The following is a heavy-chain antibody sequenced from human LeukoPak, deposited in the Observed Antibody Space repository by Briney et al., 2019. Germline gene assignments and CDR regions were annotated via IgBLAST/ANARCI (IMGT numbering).Heavy chain of an antibody. V-gene: IGHV4-59*01. D-gene: IGHD2-2*01. Sequence: SETLSLTCTVSGGSISSYYWSWIRQPPGKGLEWIGYIYYSGSTNYNPSLKSRVTISVDTSKNQFPLKLSSVTAADTAVYYCARSRYCSSTSCYRPTDNWFDPWGQGTLVTVSS. CDR2: IYYSGST. CDR1: GGSISSYY. J-gene: IGHJ5*02. CDR3: ARSRYCSSTSCYRPTDNWFDP.